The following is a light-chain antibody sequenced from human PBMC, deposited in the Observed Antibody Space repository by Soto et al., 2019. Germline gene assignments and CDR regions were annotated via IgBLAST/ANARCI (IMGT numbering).Light chain of an antibody. CDR2: GAS. V-gene: IGKV3D-20*02. CDR1: QSVSSSY. Sequence: IVLSQSPGTLSLSPGERATLSFRASQSVSSSYLAWYQQKPGQAPRLLIYGASTRATGIPARFSGGGSGTDFTLTISNLEPEDFAVYYCPQRSDWPWRSGQRTKVDI. J-gene: IGKJ1*01. CDR3: PQRSDWPWR.